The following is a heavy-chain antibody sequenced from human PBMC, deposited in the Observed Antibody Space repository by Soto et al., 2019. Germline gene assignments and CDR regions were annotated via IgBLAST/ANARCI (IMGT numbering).Heavy chain of an antibody. CDR1: GYSISRGYY. CDR3: ARVPYHYARGTYRPRWFDP. V-gene: IGHV4-38-2*02. Sequence: SETLSLTCTVSGYSISRGYYWGWIRQPPGKGLQWIGTIYHDGTTYSNPSLNGRVTISVSTSQNRFSLTLRSVTAADTAVYYCARVPYHYARGTYRPRWFDPWGQGTLVTVSS. D-gene: IGHD3-16*02. CDR2: IYHDGTT. J-gene: IGHJ5*02.